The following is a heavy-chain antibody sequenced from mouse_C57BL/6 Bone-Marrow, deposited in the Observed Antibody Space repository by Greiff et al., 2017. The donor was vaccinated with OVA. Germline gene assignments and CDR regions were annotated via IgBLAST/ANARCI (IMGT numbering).Heavy chain of an antibody. CDR1: GYTFTSYW. V-gene: IGHV1-59*01. CDR2: IDPSDSYT. Sequence: QVQLQQPGAELVRPGTSVKLSCKASGYTFTSYWMHWVKQRPGQGLEWIGVIDPSDSYTNYNQKLQGKATLTVDTSSSTAYMQLSSLTSEDSAVYYCARSNFYYGSPWFAYWGQGTLVTVSA. CDR3: ARSNFYYGSPWFAY. J-gene: IGHJ3*01. D-gene: IGHD1-1*01.